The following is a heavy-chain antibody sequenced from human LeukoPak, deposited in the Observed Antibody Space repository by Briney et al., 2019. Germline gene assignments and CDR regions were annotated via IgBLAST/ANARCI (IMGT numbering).Heavy chain of an antibody. D-gene: IGHD5-12*01. J-gene: IGHJ4*02. V-gene: IGHV1-8*03. CDR1: VYTFTIYD. CDR2: MNPNSGST. Sequence: ASVSVSYTASVYTFTIYDINWVRQAAGQGGEWMGWMNPNSGSTGYAQKFQGRVTITRNTSISTAYMELSGLRSEDTAVYYCARGRSTGYPYYFEYWGQGTLVTVSS. CDR3: ARGRSTGYPYYFEY.